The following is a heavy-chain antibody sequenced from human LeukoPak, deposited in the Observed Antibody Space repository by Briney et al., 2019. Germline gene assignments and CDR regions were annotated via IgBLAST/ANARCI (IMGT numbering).Heavy chain of an antibody. CDR3: ARGTREWLLFDY. CDR1: GGSISSGGYS. CDR2: IYHSGST. V-gene: IGHV4-30-2*01. D-gene: IGHD3-3*01. Sequence: SQTLSLTCAVSGGSISSGGYSWSWIRQPPGKGLEWIGYIYHSGSTYYNPSLKSRVTISVDRSKNQFSLKLSSVTAADTAVYYCARGTREWLLFDYWGQGTLVTVSS. J-gene: IGHJ4*02.